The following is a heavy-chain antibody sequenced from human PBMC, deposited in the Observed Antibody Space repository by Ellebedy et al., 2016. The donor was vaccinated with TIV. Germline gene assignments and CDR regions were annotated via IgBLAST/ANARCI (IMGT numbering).Heavy chain of an antibody. D-gene: IGHD3-22*01. CDR3: AKDRDSSGYFNF. J-gene: IGHJ1*01. CDR2: ISGGGGST. Sequence: PGGSLRLSCAASGFTFSSYAMSWVRQAPGKGLDWVSPISGGGGSTYFADSVQGRFTVSRDNSDNTLYLQMNSLRAEDTAVYYCAKDRDSSGYFNFWGQGTLVIVSS. V-gene: IGHV3-23*01. CDR1: GFTFSSYA.